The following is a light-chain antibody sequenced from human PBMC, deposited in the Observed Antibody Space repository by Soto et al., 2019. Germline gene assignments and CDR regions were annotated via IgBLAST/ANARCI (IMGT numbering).Light chain of an antibody. CDR1: SSDVGAYNY. J-gene: IGLJ2*01. V-gene: IGLV2-8*01. CDR3: SSYVGINNLV. CDR2: EVS. Sequence: QSALTQPPSASGSPGQSVTISCTGTSSDVGAYNYVAWHQQHPGKAPKLLIYEVSKRPSGVPDRFSGSKSGNTASLTVSGVQADDEADYYCSSYVGINNLVFGGGTKLNVL.